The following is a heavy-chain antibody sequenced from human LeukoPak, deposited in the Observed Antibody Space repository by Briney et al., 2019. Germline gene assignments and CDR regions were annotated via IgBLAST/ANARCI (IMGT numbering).Heavy chain of an antibody. J-gene: IGHJ4*02. CDR1: GGSISSYY. D-gene: IGHD1-1*01. Sequence: PSETLSLTCTVSGGSISSYYWSWIPQPPGKGVEWIGYIYYRGTTNYNPSLKSRVTISVDTSKNQFSLKLTSVTAADTAVYYCTSWRSGYFDYWGQGTLVTVSS. V-gene: IGHV4-59*01. CDR3: TSWRSGYFDY. CDR2: IYYRGTT.